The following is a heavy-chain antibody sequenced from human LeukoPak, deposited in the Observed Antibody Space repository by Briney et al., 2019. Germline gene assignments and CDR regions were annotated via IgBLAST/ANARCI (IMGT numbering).Heavy chain of an antibody. Sequence: PSETLSLTCTVSGGSISSSSCYWGWIRQPPGKGLEWIGSIYYSGSTYYNPSLKSRVTISVDTSKNQFSLKLSSVTAADTAVYYCARIILTGYSFDYWGQGTLVTVSS. CDR1: GGSISSSSCY. D-gene: IGHD3-9*01. V-gene: IGHV4-39*07. J-gene: IGHJ4*02. CDR2: IYYSGST. CDR3: ARIILTGYSFDY.